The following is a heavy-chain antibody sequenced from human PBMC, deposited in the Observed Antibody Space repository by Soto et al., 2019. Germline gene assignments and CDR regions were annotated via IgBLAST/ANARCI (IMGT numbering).Heavy chain of an antibody. CDR3: AKPNLFCSSTSCYDY. J-gene: IGHJ4*02. D-gene: IGHD2-2*01. V-gene: IGHV3-23*01. CDR2: ISGSGGLT. Sequence: PGESLRLSCAASGFTFSSYAMSWVRQAPGKGLEWVSVISGSGGLTNYADSVKGRFSISRDNSKNTLYLQMNSLRAEDTAVYYCAKPNLFCSSTSCYDYWGQGTLVTVSS. CDR1: GFTFSSYA.